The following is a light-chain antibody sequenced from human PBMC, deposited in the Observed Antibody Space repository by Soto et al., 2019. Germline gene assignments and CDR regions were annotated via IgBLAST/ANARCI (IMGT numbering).Light chain of an antibody. CDR3: RSYTASSTSV. J-gene: IGLJ1*01. V-gene: IGLV2-14*03. CDR2: DVS. CDR1: SSDVGGYNY. Sequence: QSVLTQPASVSGSPGQSITISCTGTSSDVGGYNYVSWYQHHPGKAPKLMIFDVSNRPSGVSNRFSGSKSGNTASLTISGLQAEDEADYYCRSYTASSTSVFGTGTKVTVL.